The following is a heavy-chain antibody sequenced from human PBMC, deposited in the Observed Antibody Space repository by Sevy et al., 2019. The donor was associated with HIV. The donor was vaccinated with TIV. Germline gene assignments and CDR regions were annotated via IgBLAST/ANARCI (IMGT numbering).Heavy chain of an antibody. CDR1: GGSISSSSYY. Sequence: SETLSLTCTVSGGSISSSSYYWGWIRQPPGKGLEWIGSIYYSGSTYYNPSLKSRVPISVDTSKNQFSLKLSSVTAADTAVYYCARQPLVVAALNWFDPWGQGTLVTVSS. V-gene: IGHV4-39*01. CDR3: ARQPLVVAALNWFDP. D-gene: IGHD2-15*01. CDR2: IYYSGST. J-gene: IGHJ5*02.